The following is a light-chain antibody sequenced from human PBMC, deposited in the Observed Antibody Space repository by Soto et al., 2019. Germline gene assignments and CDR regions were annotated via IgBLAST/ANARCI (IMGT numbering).Light chain of an antibody. Sequence: QSALPQPASVSGSPGQSITISCNGSSSDIGDYKYVSWYKQHPGKAPKLMIYDVSNRPSGVSNRFSGSKSGNTASLTISGLQAEDEADYYFSSYTSTNFVIFGGGTKLTVL. CDR3: SSYTSTNFVI. CDR2: DVS. CDR1: SSDIGDYKY. J-gene: IGLJ2*01. V-gene: IGLV2-14*01.